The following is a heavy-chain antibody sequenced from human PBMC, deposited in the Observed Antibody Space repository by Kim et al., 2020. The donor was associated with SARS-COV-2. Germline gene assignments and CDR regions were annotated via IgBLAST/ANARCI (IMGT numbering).Heavy chain of an antibody. J-gene: IGHJ6*02. CDR2: VSHNGKT. Sequence: SETLSLTCTVSGGPMTSSDYFWGWIRQPPGKGLEWVGSVSHNGKTYYNPSIWSPVTIAIDTSKNQFVLTLDSVTARDTATYFCAGGVVVPPLDLNIYYHFAMDVWGRGTSVAVSS. D-gene: IGHD2-15*01. CDR3: AGGVVVPPLDLNIYYHFAMDV. V-gene: IGHV4-39*01. CDR1: GGPMTSSDYF.